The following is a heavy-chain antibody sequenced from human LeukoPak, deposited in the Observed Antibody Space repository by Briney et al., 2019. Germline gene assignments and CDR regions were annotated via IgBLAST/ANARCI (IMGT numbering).Heavy chain of an antibody. V-gene: IGHV3-43*01. D-gene: IGHD3-9*01. CDR1: GFTFDDYT. Sequence: GGSLRLSCAASGFTFDDYTMHWVRQPPGKGLEWVSLINWDGDITYYADSVKGRFTISRDNSKNSLYLQMNSLRTDDTALYYCAKGNILTGPPDYWGQGTLVTVSS. CDR2: INWDGDIT. J-gene: IGHJ4*02. CDR3: AKGNILTGPPDY.